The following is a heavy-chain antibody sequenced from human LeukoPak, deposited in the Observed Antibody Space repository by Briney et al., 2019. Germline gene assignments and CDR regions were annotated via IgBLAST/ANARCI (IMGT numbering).Heavy chain of an antibody. CDR1: GFIFSGYS. D-gene: IGHD5-18*01. Sequence: GGSLRLSCAASGFIFSGYSMNWVRQAPGKGLEWVSSSSSSSSYIYHAESVKGRFTISRDNAKNSLYLQMNSLRAEDTAVYYCVRDAGYRFDYWGRGTLVTVSS. CDR3: VRDAGYRFDY. V-gene: IGHV3-21*01. CDR2: SSSSSSYI. J-gene: IGHJ4*02.